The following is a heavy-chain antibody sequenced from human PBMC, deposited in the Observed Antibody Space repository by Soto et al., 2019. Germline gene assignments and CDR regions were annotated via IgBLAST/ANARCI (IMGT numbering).Heavy chain of an antibody. CDR3: ARGHFDWLLDNWFDP. V-gene: IGHV1-69*02. D-gene: IGHD3-9*01. CDR1: GGTFSSYT. Sequence: SVKVSCKASGGTFSSYTISWVRQAPGQGLEWMGRIIPILGIANYAQKFQGRVTITADKSTSTAYMELSSLRSEDTAVYYCARGHFDWLLDNWFDPWGQGTLVTVSS. J-gene: IGHJ5*02. CDR2: IIPILGIA.